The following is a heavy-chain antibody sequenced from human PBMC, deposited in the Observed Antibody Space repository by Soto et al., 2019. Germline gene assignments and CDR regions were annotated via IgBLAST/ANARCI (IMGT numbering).Heavy chain of an antibody. CDR3: AGGGPRSTYYYYGMDV. V-gene: IGHV3-30-3*01. CDR1: GFTFSTYA. CDR2: ISYDGSDK. D-gene: IGHD3-16*01. J-gene: IGHJ6*04. Sequence: QVQLVESGGGVVQPGRSLRLSCMASGFTFSTYAIHWVRQAPGKGLEWVAVISYDGSDKYFADSVKGRFTITRDNSKDTLYLQMNSLRAEDTAVYYCAGGGPRSTYYYYGMDVWGEGAAVTVSS.